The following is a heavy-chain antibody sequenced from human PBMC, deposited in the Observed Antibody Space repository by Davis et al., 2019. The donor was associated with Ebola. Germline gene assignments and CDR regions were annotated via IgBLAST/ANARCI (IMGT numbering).Heavy chain of an antibody. CDR3: ARAGYCSSTSCQRYYYYYGMDV. J-gene: IGHJ6*02. Sequence: AASVKVSCKASGYTFTSYGISWVRQAPGQGLEWMGWISAYNGNTKYSQKFQGRVTITADESTSTAYMELSSLRSEDTAVYYCARAGYCSSTSCQRYYYYYGMDVWGQGTTVTVSS. D-gene: IGHD2-2*03. V-gene: IGHV1-18*01. CDR2: ISAYNGNT. CDR1: GYTFTSYG.